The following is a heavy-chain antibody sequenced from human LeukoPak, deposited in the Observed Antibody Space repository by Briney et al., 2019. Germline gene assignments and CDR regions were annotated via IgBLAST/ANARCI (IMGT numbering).Heavy chain of an antibody. V-gene: IGHV4-59*01. D-gene: IGHD2/OR15-2a*01. J-gene: IGHJ3*02. CDR1: RGSISSEF. Sequence: SETLSLTCTVSRGSISSEFWSWIRQPPGKGLEWIGYIHYSGSTTYNPSLKSRVTISVDSSKNQFSLRLSSVTAADTAVYYCARCLSRCNNGFDIWGQGTMVTVSS. CDR3: ARCLSRCNNGFDI. CDR2: IHYSGST.